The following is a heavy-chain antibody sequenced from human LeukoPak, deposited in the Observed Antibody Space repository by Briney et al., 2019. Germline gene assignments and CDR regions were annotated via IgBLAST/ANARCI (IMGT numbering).Heavy chain of an antibody. V-gene: IGHV1-18*01. Sequence: ASVKVSCKASGYTFTSYGISWVRQAPGQGLEWMGWISAYNSNTNYAQKLQGRVTMTTDTSTSTAYMELRSLRSDDTAVYYCASFPNAAAGPDYYYYGMDVWGQGTTVTVSS. CDR2: ISAYNSNT. CDR3: ASFPNAAAGPDYYYYGMDV. J-gene: IGHJ6*02. CDR1: GYTFTSYG. D-gene: IGHD6-13*01.